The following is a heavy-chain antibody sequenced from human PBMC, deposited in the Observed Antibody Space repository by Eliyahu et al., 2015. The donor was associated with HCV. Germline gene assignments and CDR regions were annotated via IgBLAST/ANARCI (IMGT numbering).Heavy chain of an antibody. CDR3: ASGGGGIAVAGTGGWFDP. CDR2: IYYRGST. J-gene: IGHJ5*02. D-gene: IGHD6-19*01. Sequence: QVQLQESGPGLVKPSETLSLTCTVSGGSISSYSWSWIRRPPGKGLEWIAYIYYRGSTNYNPSLKSRVTISVDTSKNQFSLKLSSVTAADTAVYYCASGGGGIAVAGTGGWFDPWGQGTLVTVSS. CDR1: GGSISSYS. V-gene: IGHV4-59*01.